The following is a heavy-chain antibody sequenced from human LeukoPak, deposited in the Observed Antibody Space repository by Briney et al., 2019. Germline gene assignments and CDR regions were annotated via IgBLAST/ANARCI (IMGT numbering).Heavy chain of an antibody. V-gene: IGHV1-8*01. CDR3: ARGLYYYDSSGYYFWFDP. CDR2: MNPNSGNT. Sequence: ASVKVSCKASGYTFTSYDINWVRQATGQGLEWVGWMNPNSGNTGYAQKFQGRVTMTRNTSISTAYMELSSLRSEDTAVYYCARGLYYYDSSGYYFWFDPWGQGTLVTVSS. D-gene: IGHD3-22*01. J-gene: IGHJ5*02. CDR1: GYTFTSYD.